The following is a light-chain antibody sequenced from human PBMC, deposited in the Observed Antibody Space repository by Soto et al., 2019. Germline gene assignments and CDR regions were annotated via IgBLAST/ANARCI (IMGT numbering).Light chain of an antibody. V-gene: IGKV1-5*03. CDR2: KAS. CDR3: QQYNTYPWT. CDR1: QSVNSW. Sequence: DIQMTQSPSTLSAFVGDRVTITCRASQSVNSWLAWYQQKSGKAPKLLIYKASSLESGVPSRFSGGRSGTEFTLTISSLQPDDFATYYCQQYNTYPWTFGQGTKVDIK. J-gene: IGKJ1*01.